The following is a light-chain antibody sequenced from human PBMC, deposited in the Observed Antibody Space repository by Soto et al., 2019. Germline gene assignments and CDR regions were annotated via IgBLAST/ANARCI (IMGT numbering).Light chain of an antibody. CDR1: SSDVGGCKF. V-gene: IGLV2-8*01. CDR2: EVS. J-gene: IGLJ1*01. CDR3: SSCAGSNNPYV. Sequence: QYALTQPPSASGSPGQSVTISCTGTSSDVGGCKFVSWYQQYPSKAPKLKIYEVSKRPSGVPDRFSGSKSGNTASLTGSGLQAEDEADYYCSSCAGSNNPYVFGTGTKVTVL.